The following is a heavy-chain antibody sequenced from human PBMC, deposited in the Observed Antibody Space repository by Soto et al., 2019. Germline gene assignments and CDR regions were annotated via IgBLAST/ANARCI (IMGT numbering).Heavy chain of an antibody. CDR1: GYTFTDYA. V-gene: IGHV1-3*01. Sequence: GASVKVSCKASGYTFTDYAIHWVRQAPGQRLEWLGGINAGFGKANYSQKFQGRVTITTDKSTSTAYMELSSLRSEDTAVYYCARAYYYDSSGHQSPLDYWGQGTLVTVSS. CDR2: INAGFGKA. D-gene: IGHD3-22*01. CDR3: ARAYYYDSSGHQSPLDY. J-gene: IGHJ4*02.